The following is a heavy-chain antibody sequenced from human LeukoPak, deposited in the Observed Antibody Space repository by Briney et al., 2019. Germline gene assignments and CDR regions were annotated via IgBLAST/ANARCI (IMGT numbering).Heavy chain of an antibody. J-gene: IGHJ4*02. CDR3: ARACMRLAVAGGGFDY. Sequence: GSSVKVSCKASGGTFSSYAISWVRQAPGQGLEWMGGIIPIFGTANYAQKFQGRVTITTDESTSTAYMELSSLRSEDTAVYYCARACMRLAVAGGGFDYWGQGTMVTVSS. CDR2: IIPIFGTA. D-gene: IGHD6-19*01. CDR1: GGTFSSYA. V-gene: IGHV1-69*05.